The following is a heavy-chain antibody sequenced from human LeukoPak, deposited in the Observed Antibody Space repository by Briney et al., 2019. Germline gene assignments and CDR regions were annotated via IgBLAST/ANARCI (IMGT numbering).Heavy chain of an antibody. CDR1: GFTFSSYA. Sequence: PGGSLRLSCAASGFTFSSYAMSWVRQAPGKGLEWVSSIPRNGGSTYYADSVKGRFTISRDNSKSTLYVQMNSLRVDDTAVYYCAKAPRFGDHAAEYFYYYMDVWGKGNTVTVSS. V-gene: IGHV3-23*01. CDR3: AKAPRFGDHAAEYFYYYMDV. D-gene: IGHD3-16*01. CDR2: IPRNGGST. J-gene: IGHJ6*03.